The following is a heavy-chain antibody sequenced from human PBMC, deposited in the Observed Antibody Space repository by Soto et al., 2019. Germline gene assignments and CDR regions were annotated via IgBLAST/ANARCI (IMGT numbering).Heavy chain of an antibody. J-gene: IGHJ6*02. D-gene: IGHD3-10*01. CDR2: IYYSGST. CDR1: GGSISSGGYY. V-gene: IGHV4-31*03. Sequence: QVQLQESGPGLVKPSQTLSLTCTVSGGSISSGGYYWSWIRQHPGKGLEWIGYIYYSGSTYYNPSLKRRVTISVDTSKNQFSLKLSSVPAADTAVYYCATLTMVRGALWYYYGMDVWGQGTTVTVSS. CDR3: ATLTMVRGALWYYYGMDV.